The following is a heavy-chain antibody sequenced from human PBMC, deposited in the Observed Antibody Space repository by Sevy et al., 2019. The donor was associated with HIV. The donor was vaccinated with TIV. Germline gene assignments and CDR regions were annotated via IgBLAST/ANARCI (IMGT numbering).Heavy chain of an antibody. Sequence: SETLSLTCTVSGGSISSYHWSWIRQPPGKGLEWIGYIYYSGSPNYNPSLKSRVTISVDRSKNQFSLRLSSVTAADTAVYYCARHGPNWVDAFDIWGQGTVVTVSS. V-gene: IGHV4-59*01. CDR2: IYYSGSP. CDR3: ARHGPNWVDAFDI. D-gene: IGHD7-27*01. J-gene: IGHJ3*02. CDR1: GGSISSYH.